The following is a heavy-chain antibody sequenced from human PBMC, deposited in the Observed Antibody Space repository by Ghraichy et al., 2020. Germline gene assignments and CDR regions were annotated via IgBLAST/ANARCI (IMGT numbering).Heavy chain of an antibody. CDR3: ARSACSGGSCYSGWFDP. J-gene: IGHJ5*02. Sequence: GESLNISCAASGFTFSSYIINWVRQAPGKGLEWASSISSSRSYIYYADSVKGRFTISRDNAKNSLYLQMNSLRAEDTAVYYCARSACSGGSCYSGWFDPWGQGTLVTVSS. CDR2: ISSSRSYI. D-gene: IGHD2-15*01. CDR1: GFTFSSYI. V-gene: IGHV3-21*01.